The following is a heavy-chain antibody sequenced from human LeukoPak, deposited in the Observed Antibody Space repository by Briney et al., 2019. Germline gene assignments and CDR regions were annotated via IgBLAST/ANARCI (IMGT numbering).Heavy chain of an antibody. CDR2: INPNSGGT. Sequence: GASVKVSCKASGHTFTGYYMHWVRQAPGQGLEWTGWINPNSGGTNYAQKFQGRVTMTRDTSISTAYMELSRLRSDDTAVYYCAALTRYCSSTSCYWSSFDYWGQGTLVTVSS. V-gene: IGHV1-2*02. CDR1: GHTFTGYY. J-gene: IGHJ4*02. CDR3: AALTRYCSSTSCYWSSFDY. D-gene: IGHD2-2*01.